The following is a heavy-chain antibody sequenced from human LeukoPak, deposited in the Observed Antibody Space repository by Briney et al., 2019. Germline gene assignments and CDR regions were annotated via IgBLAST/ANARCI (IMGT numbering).Heavy chain of an antibody. J-gene: IGHJ4*02. CDR1: GYSFTSYW. CDR2: IYPGDSDT. V-gene: IGHV5-51*01. Sequence: GESLKISCKASGYSFTSYWIGWVRQMPGKGLEWMGIIYPGDSDTRYSPSFQGQVTISADKSISTAYLQWSSLKASDTAMYYCARGVDSSGYYHDYWGQGTLVTVSS. D-gene: IGHD3-22*01. CDR3: ARGVDSSGYYHDY.